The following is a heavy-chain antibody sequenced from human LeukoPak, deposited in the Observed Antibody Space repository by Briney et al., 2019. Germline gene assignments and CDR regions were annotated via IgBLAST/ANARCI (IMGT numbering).Heavy chain of an antibody. CDR3: AKDRSAMVTYSPVY. Sequence: GGSLRLSCAASGFSFSNYYMCWIRQAPGKGLEWLSYISSTGNTLYYADSVRGRFTISRDNSKNTLYLQMNSLRAEDTAVYYCAKDRSAMVTYSPVYWGQGTLVTVSS. V-gene: IGHV3-11*01. D-gene: IGHD5-18*01. CDR1: GFSFSNYY. CDR2: ISSTGNTL. J-gene: IGHJ4*02.